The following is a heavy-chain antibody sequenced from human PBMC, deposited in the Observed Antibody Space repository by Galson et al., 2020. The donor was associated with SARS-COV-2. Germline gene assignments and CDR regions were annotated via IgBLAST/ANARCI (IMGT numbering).Heavy chain of an antibody. D-gene: IGHD6-13*01. CDR2: INHSGST. J-gene: IGHJ6*03. CDR3: ARACRDGSSWYTGYFYYYMDV. V-gene: IGHV4-34*01. Sequence: SQTLSLTCAVSGGSLSGHYWSWIRQAPGQGLEWVGEINHSGSTNFNPSLKSRVTISVDTSRNQFSLKLTSVTATDTAVYYCARACRDGSSWYTGYFYYYMDVWGKGTTVTVSS. CDR1: GGSLSGHY.